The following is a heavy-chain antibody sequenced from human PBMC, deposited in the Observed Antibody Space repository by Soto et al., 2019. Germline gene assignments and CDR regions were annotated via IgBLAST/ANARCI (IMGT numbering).Heavy chain of an antibody. Sequence: QVQLVQSGAEVKKPGASVKVSCKASGYTFTGYYMHWVRQAPGQGLEWMGWINPNSGGTNYAQKFQGWVTMTRDTSISTAYMELSRLRSDDTAVYYCARGDPNYYDSSGYEQTFDYWGQGTLVTVSS. CDR1: GYTFTGYY. CDR2: INPNSGGT. V-gene: IGHV1-2*04. D-gene: IGHD3-22*01. J-gene: IGHJ4*02. CDR3: ARGDPNYYDSSGYEQTFDY.